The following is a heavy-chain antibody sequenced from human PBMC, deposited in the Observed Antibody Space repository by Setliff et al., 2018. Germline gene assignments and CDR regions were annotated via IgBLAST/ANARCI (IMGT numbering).Heavy chain of an antibody. CDR1: GFTLNTYN. CDR3: VRERSGYSSNWYTLDAFDI. D-gene: IGHD6-13*01. V-gene: IGHV3-21*01. Sequence: GGSLRLSCAASGFTLNTYNFNWVRQAPGKGLEWVSSIRSSTTYIYYADSVKGRFTFSRDNAKNSLYLQMSSLRAEDTAIYYCVRERSGYSSNWYTLDAFDIWGQGTMVTVS. CDR2: IRSSTTYI. J-gene: IGHJ3*02.